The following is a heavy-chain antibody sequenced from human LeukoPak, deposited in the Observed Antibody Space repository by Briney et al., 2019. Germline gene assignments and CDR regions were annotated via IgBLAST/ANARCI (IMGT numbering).Heavy chain of an antibody. J-gene: IGHJ3*02. CDR1: GFTFRSYG. V-gene: IGHV3-30*02. CDR2: IRYDGSNE. CDR3: AKDLAYYDFWTDAFDI. Sequence: SGGSLRLSCAASGFTFRSYGMHWVRQAPGKGLEGVAFIRYDGSNEYYADSVKGRFTISRDNSKNTLYLQMNSLRAEDTAVYYCAKDLAYYDFWTDAFDIWGQGTMVTVSS. D-gene: IGHD3-3*01.